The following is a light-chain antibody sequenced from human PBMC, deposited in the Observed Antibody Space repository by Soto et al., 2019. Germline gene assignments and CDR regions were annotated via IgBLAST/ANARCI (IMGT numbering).Light chain of an antibody. CDR3: QQYIKWPIT. J-gene: IGKJ5*01. Sequence: IVMTHSPGTLSVSAGERATLSGGASQSVSSNLAWYQQKPGQAPRLLISDASTRATGIPARFSGSGSGTEFTLTVSSLQSEDFAVYYCQQYIKWPITFGQGTRLEIK. CDR2: DAS. V-gene: IGKV3-15*01. CDR1: QSVSSN.